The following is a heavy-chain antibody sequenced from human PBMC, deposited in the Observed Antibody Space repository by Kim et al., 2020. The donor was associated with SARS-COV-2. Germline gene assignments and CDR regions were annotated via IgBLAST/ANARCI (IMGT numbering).Heavy chain of an antibody. J-gene: IGHJ3*02. CDR3: ARSQYFQDSSGYWHDAFDI. Sequence: ASVKVSCKASGYTFATYNINWVRQATGQGLEWMGWMDPNSGNTGYEEKFQGRVTMTRDTATSTAYMEVTSLRSEETAVYFCARSQYFQDSSGYWHDAFDIWGQGSMVTVSS. CDR1: GYTFATYN. V-gene: IGHV1-8*01. CDR2: MDPNSGNT. D-gene: IGHD3-22*01.